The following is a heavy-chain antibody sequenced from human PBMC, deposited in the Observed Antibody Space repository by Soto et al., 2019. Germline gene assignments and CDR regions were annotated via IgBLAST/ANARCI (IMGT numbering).Heavy chain of an antibody. D-gene: IGHD1-7*01. CDR1: GGSISIYY. CDR2: IYYSGST. J-gene: IGHJ4*02. V-gene: IGHV4-59*01. Sequence: PSETLSLTCTVSGGSISIYYWSWIRQPPGKGLEWIGYIYYSGSTNYNPSLKSRVTISVDTSKSQFSLKLSSVTAADTAVYYCARRYGTTFDYWGQGTLVTVSS. CDR3: ARRYGTTFDY.